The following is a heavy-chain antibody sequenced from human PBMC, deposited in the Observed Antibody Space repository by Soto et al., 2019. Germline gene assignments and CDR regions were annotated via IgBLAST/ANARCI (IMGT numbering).Heavy chain of an antibody. D-gene: IGHD4-17*01. V-gene: IGHV1-69*01. CDR1: GGTFNRYA. J-gene: IGHJ5*01. CDR3: AREGGHNYGLGRGHPFDS. Sequence: QVQLVQSGAEVKKSGSSVTVSCKASGGTFNRYAISWVRQAPGQGLEWMGGIIAMFRSANYAQKFQGRVTITADESTNTAYMEMSSLRSDDTAVYYCAREGGHNYGLGRGHPFDSWGQGTRVTVSS. CDR2: IIAMFRSA.